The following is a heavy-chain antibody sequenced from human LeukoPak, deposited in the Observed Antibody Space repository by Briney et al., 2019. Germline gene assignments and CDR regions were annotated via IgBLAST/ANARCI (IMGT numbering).Heavy chain of an antibody. CDR3: AKYMGYTSSWIEY. J-gene: IGHJ4*02. V-gene: IGHV3-23*01. CDR1: RFTFSDYA. D-gene: IGHD6-13*01. CDR2: IRGSGGST. Sequence: QPGGSLRLSCAASRFTFSDYAMSWVRQAPGKGLEWVSAIRGSGGSTSYADSVKGRFTISRDNSKNTLYLQMNSLRAEDTALYYCAKYMGYTSSWIEYWGQGTLVTVSS.